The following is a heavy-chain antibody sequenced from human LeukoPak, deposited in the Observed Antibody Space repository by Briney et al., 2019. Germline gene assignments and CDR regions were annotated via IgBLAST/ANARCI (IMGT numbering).Heavy chain of an antibody. CDR3: ARVSQRLVGGGFDY. Sequence: PGGSLRLSCAASGFTVSSNYMSWVRQAPGKGLDWVSVIYTGGSTYYADSVKGRFTISRDNSKNTLYLQMNSLRAEDTAVYYCARVSQRLVGGGFDYWGQGPLVTVSS. CDR2: IYTGGST. D-gene: IGHD6-6*01. CDR1: GFTVSSNY. J-gene: IGHJ4*02. V-gene: IGHV3-53*01.